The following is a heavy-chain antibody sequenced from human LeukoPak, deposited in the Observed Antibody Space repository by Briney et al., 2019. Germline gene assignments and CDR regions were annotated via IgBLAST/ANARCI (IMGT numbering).Heavy chain of an antibody. Sequence: GASVKVSCKASGHTFTTYYVHLVRQAPGQGLEWMGVINPSGDGTNYPQRFQGRVTLTRDTSTSTVYMELSSLRSEDTAVYYCARDLSDSSSTTGGYWGQGTLVTVSS. CDR3: ARDLSDSSSTTGGY. V-gene: IGHV1-46*01. CDR1: GHTFTTYY. CDR2: INPSGDGT. D-gene: IGHD6-6*01. J-gene: IGHJ4*02.